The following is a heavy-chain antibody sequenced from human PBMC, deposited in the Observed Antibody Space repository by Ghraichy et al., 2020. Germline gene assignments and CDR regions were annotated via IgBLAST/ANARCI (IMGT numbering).Heavy chain of an antibody. V-gene: IGHV1-8*01. J-gene: IGHJ4*02. Sequence: ASVKVSCKASGYTFPNYDINWVRQATGQGLEWMGWMNPNSGNTGCAQKFRGRVTMTRNTSISTAYMELCSLRSEDTAVYYCARVYGSGSYYYYFDYWGQGTLVTVSS. D-gene: IGHD3-10*01. CDR1: GYTFPNYD. CDR2: MNPNSGNT. CDR3: ARVYGSGSYYYYFDY.